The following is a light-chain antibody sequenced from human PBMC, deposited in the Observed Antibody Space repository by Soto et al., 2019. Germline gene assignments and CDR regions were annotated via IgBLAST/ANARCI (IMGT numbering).Light chain of an antibody. CDR2: GAS. CDR3: QQYESSPRT. CDR1: QSVTRN. Sequence: EILMTQSPGTLSVSPGERVTLSCRASQSVTRNLAWYQQQPGQAPRPLIYGASNRATGIPDRFSASGAGTDFTLTISRLEPEDFAVYYCQQYESSPRTFGQGTKVDIK. V-gene: IGKV3-20*01. J-gene: IGKJ1*01.